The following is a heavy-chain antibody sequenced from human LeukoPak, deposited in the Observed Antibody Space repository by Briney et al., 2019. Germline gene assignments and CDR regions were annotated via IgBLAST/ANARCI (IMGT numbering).Heavy chain of an antibody. V-gene: IGHV3-23*01. CDR3: AKDTYSTSPYYFEY. Sequence: GGSLRLSCAAAGFTFNNYAMSWVRQAPGKGLKWVPGISSGGSTYYADSVKGRFTISRDNSKNTLYLQMNSLRAEDTAVYYCAKDTYSTSPYYFEYWGQGTLVTVSS. D-gene: IGHD1-26*01. CDR1: GFTFNNYA. CDR2: ISSGGST. J-gene: IGHJ4*02.